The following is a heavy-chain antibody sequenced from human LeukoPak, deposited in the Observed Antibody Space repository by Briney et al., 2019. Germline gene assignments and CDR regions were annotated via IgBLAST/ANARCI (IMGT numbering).Heavy chain of an antibody. J-gene: IGHJ4*02. CDR2: IIPIFGTA. V-gene: IGHV1-69*05. CDR3: ARAPYYDSSGYPDY. Sequence: ASVKVSCTASEGTFSSYAISWVRQAPGQGLEWMGGIIPIFGTANYAQKFQGRVTITTDESTSTAYMELSSLRSEDTAVYYCARAPYYDSSGYPDYWGQGTLVTVSS. D-gene: IGHD3-22*01. CDR1: EGTFSSYA.